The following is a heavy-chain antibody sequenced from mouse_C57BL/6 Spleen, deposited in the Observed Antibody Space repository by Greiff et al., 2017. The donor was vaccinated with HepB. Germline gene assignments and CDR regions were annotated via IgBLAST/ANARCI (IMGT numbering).Heavy chain of an antibody. V-gene: IGHV5-4*01. D-gene: IGHD4-1*01. CDR1: GFTFSSYA. CDR2: ISDGGSYT. Sequence: EVQLVESGGGLVKPGGSLKLSCAASGFTFSSYAMSWVRQTPEKRLEWVATISDGGSYTYYPENVKGRFTISRDNAKNNLYLQMSHLKSEDTAMYYCARRGTGYYFDYWGQGTTLTVSS. CDR3: ARRGTGYYFDY. J-gene: IGHJ2*01.